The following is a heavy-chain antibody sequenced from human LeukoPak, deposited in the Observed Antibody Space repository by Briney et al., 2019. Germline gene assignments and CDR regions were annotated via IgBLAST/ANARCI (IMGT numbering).Heavy chain of an antibody. D-gene: IGHD6-19*01. Sequence: PSETLSLTCTVSGGSISSYYWSWIRQPAGKGLEWIGRIYTSGSTNYNPSLKSRVTMSVDTSKNQFSLKLSSVTAADTAVYYCARGGKKAVAGKMNDYWGQGTLVTVSS. CDR2: IYTSGST. CDR1: GGSISSYY. J-gene: IGHJ4*02. CDR3: ARGGKKAVAGKMNDY. V-gene: IGHV4-4*07.